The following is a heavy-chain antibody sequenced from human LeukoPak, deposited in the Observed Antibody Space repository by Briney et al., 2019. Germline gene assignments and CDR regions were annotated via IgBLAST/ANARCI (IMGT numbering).Heavy chain of an antibody. D-gene: IGHD6-19*01. V-gene: IGHV3-23*01. CDR1: GFTFSNYA. CDR2: ISGSGDST. CDR3: AREKHSSGWSYYYYYGMDV. J-gene: IGHJ6*02. Sequence: GGSLRLSCAASGFTFSNYAMSWVRQAPGKGLEWVSAISGSGDSTYYADSVKGRFTISRDNSKNTLYLQMNSLRAEDTAVYYCAREKHSSGWSYYYYYGMDVWGQGTTVTVSS.